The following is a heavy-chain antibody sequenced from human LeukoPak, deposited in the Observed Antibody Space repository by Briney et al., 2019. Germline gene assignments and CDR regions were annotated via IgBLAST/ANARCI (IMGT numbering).Heavy chain of an antibody. CDR1: GFTFSSYG. CDR2: IGGRDGST. CDR3: AKGHYYGSGSLDY. V-gene: IGHV3-23*01. D-gene: IGHD3-10*01. J-gene: IGHJ4*02. Sequence: GGSLRLFCAASGFTFSSYGMSWVRQAPGKGLEWVSAIGGRDGSTYYADSVKGRFTISRDNSKNTLYVQMNSLRAEDTAVYYCAKGHYYGSGSLDYWGQGTLVTVSS.